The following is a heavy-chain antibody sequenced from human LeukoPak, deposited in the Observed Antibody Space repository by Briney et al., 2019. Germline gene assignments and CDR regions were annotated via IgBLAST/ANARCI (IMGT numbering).Heavy chain of an antibody. D-gene: IGHD3-16*01. Sequence: SETLSLTCTVSGGSIRSSSYYWGWIRQPPGKGLEWIGSIYYSGSTYYNPSLKSRVTISVDTSKNQFSLKLSSVTAADTAVYYCARGPSWGSFYYYYYYMDVWGKGTTVTVSS. J-gene: IGHJ6*03. CDR3: ARGPSWGSFYYYYYYMDV. CDR2: IYYSGST. V-gene: IGHV4-39*01. CDR1: GGSIRSSSYY.